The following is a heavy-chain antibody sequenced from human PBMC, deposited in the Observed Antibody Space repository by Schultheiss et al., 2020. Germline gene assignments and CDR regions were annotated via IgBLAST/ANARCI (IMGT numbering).Heavy chain of an antibody. J-gene: IGHJ4*02. CDR2: IYYSGTT. CDR1: GGSISSYY. Sequence: SETLSLTCAVYGGSISSYYWNWIRQPPGGGLEWIGYIYYSGTTNYNPSLKSRVTISVDTSENQFSLRLSSVTAADTAVYYCARLRISYFDYWGQGTLVTVSS. CDR3: ARLRISYFDY. V-gene: IGHV4-59*08. D-gene: IGHD1-14*01.